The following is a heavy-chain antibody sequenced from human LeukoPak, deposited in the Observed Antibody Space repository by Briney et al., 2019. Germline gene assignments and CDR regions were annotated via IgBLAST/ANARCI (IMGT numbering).Heavy chain of an antibody. D-gene: IGHD3-22*01. J-gene: IGHJ5*02. Sequence: SETLSLTCTVSGGSISSYYWNWIRQPPGKGLEWIGYIYYSGSTNYNPSLKSRVTISVDTSKNQFSLKLSSVTAADTAVYYCARASYDSSGYSLHWFDPWGQGTLVTVSS. CDR2: IYYSGST. V-gene: IGHV4-59*01. CDR1: GGSISSYY. CDR3: ARASYDSSGYSLHWFDP.